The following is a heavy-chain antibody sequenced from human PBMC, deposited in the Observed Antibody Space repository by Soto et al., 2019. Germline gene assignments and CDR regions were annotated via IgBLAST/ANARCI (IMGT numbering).Heavy chain of an antibody. V-gene: IGHV4-59*08. D-gene: IGHD5-12*01. CDR2: IYYSGST. CDR1: GGSISSYY. J-gene: IGHJ4*02. CDR3: ASGYDIVATIYNY. Sequence: SETPSLTCTVSGGSISSYYWSWIRQPPGKGLEWIGYIYYSGSTNYNPSLKSRVTISVDTSKNQFSLKLSSVTAADTAVYYCASGYDIVATIYNYWGQGTLVTVSS.